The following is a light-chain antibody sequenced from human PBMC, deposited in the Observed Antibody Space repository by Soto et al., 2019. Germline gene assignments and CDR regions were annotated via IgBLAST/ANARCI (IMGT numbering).Light chain of an antibody. Sequence: QSVLTQPASVSGSPGQSITISCTGTSSDVGGYSYVSWYQQHPGKAPKVMIYEVTNRPSGVSNRFSGSKSGNTASLTISGLQAEDEADYYCSSYTSSSIWVFGGGTKLTVL. J-gene: IGLJ3*02. CDR1: SSDVGGYSY. CDR2: EVT. CDR3: SSYTSSSIWV. V-gene: IGLV2-14*01.